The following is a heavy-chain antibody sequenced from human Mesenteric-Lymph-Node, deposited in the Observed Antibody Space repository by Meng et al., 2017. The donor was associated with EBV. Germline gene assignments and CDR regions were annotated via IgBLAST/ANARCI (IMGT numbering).Heavy chain of an antibody. CDR1: GASISGPNW. V-gene: IGHV4-4*02. CDR2: VYHSGST. D-gene: IGHD3-22*01. CDR3: AEVLNGYYYFDY. Sequence: QVQLQESGPGLVKPSGPLSLTCAVSGASISGPNWWSWVRQPPGKGLEWIGEVYHSGSTNYNPSLKSRVSMSVDTSKNHFSLKLTSVTAADTAMYYCAEVLNGYYYFDYWGQGTLVTVFS. J-gene: IGHJ4*02.